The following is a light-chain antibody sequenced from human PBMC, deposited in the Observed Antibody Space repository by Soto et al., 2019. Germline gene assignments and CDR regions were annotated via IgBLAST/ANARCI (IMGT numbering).Light chain of an antibody. CDR1: QTVRNNY. V-gene: IGKV3-20*01. CDR2: DAS. Sequence: EFVLTQSPGTLSLSPGERATLSFRASQTVRNNYLAWYQQKPGKAPRLLIYDASSRDTGIPDRFSGGGSGTDFTLPLSRLETEDFAVYYCQQFSSYPLTFGGGTKVDIK. CDR3: QQFSSYPLT. J-gene: IGKJ4*01.